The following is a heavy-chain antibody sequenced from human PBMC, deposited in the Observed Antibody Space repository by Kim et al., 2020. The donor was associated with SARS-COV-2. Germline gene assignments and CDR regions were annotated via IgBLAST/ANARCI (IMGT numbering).Heavy chain of an antibody. Sequence: GGSLRVSCVGSGFTISNNYMTWVRQAPGKGLEWVSVIYSGGSTYYADSVRVRFTVSRDNSKNTLYLQMNSLRAEDTAVYYCARDFTMVRGVINYGMDVWGQGTTVTVSS. V-gene: IGHV3-66*01. CDR2: IYSGGST. D-gene: IGHD3-10*01. CDR3: ARDFTMVRGVINYGMDV. J-gene: IGHJ6*02. CDR1: GFTISNNY.